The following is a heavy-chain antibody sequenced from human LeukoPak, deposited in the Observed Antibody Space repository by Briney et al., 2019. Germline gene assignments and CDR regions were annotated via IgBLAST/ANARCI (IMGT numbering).Heavy chain of an antibody. CDR2: ISSSSSTI. J-gene: IGHJ4*02. Sequence: PGGSLRLSCAASGFTFSSYSMNWVRQAPGKGLEWVSYISSSSSTIYYADSVKGRFTISRDNAKNSLYLQMNSLRAEDTAVYYCARGRWLDTFDYWGQGTLVTVSS. CDR1: GFTFSSYS. V-gene: IGHV3-48*04. D-gene: IGHD6-19*01. CDR3: ARGRWLDTFDY.